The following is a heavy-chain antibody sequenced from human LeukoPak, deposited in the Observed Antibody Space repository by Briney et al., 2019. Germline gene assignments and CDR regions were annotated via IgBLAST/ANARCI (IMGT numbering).Heavy chain of an antibody. CDR3: LRDLNWNLDQ. CDR1: GFTVSSNQ. D-gene: IGHD1-20*01. J-gene: IGHJ4*02. CDR2: IYGSGST. Sequence: GGSLRLSCAASGFTVSSNQMTWVRQAPGKGLEWVSIIYGSGSTYYADSVKGRFTISRDNAKNTLYLQMNSLRAEDTAVYYCLRDLNWNLDQWGQGTLVTVSS. V-gene: IGHV3-53*01.